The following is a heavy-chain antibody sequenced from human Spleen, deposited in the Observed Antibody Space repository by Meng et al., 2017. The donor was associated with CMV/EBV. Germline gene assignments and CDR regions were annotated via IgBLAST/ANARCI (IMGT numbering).Heavy chain of an antibody. J-gene: IGHJ4*02. V-gene: IGHV1-69*05. CDR3: ARVPDSRAPEDDY. D-gene: IGHD6-6*01. Sequence: SGGTFSSYAINWVRQAPGHGLEWIGNIIPMFRKTNYAQKFQGRVTITTGESSGTVFMELSSLTLDDTAIYFCARVPDSRAPEDDYWGQGTLVTVSS. CDR1: GGTFSSYA. CDR2: IIPMFRKT.